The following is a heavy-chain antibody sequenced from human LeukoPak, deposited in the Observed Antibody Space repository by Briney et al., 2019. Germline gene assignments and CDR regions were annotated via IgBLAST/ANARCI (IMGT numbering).Heavy chain of an antibody. CDR1: GFTLSSYS. CDR3: ARVKVSGAFDI. CDR2: ISSNGGST. J-gene: IGHJ3*02. V-gene: IGHV3-64*01. D-gene: IGHD1-14*01. Sequence: GGSLRLSCAASGFTLSSYSMHWVRQAPGKGLEYVSAISSNGGSTYYANSVKGRFTISRDNSKNTLYLQMGSLRGEDMAVYYCARVKVSGAFDIWGQGTMVTVSS.